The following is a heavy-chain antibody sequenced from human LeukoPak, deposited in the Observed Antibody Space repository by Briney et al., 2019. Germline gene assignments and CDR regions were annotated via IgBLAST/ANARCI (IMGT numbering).Heavy chain of an antibody. CDR3: AKVGTMITFGGGLDY. Sequence: PGGSLRLSCAASGFTFDDYAMHWVRQAPGKGLEWVSGISWNSGSIGYADSVKGRFTISRDNAKNSLYLQMNSLRAEDTALYYCAKVGTMITFGGGLDYWGQGTLVTVSS. J-gene: IGHJ4*02. CDR1: GFTFDDYA. V-gene: IGHV3-9*01. D-gene: IGHD3-16*01. CDR2: ISWNSGSI.